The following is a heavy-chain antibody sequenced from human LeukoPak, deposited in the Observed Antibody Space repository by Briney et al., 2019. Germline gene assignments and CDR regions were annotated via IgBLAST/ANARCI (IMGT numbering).Heavy chain of an antibody. CDR2: IIPIFGTA. J-gene: IGHJ6*02. D-gene: IGHD3-22*01. CDR1: GGTFSSYA. Sequence: GASVKVSCKASGGTFSSYAISWVRQAPGQGLEWMGGIIPIFGTANYAQKFQGRVTTTADESTSTAYMELSSLRSEDTAVYYCARARNYYDSSGYPPQLPNYYYYGMDVWGQGTTVTVSS. CDR3: ARARNYYDSSGYPPQLPNYYYYGMDV. V-gene: IGHV1-69*01.